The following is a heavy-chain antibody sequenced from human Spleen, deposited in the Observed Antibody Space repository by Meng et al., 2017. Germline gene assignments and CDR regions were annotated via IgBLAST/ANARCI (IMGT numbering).Heavy chain of an antibody. V-gene: IGHV4-31*01. Sequence: RLREAGPGRVEPPPTLSLPCTVSGGSISGGGYYWSWIRQHPGKGREWIGYIYYSGSTYYTPSLKGLVTISVDTSKNKFSLKLSSVTAADTAVYYCARAREGGGWFDYWGQGTLVTVSS. CDR3: ARAREGGGWFDY. CDR2: IYYSGST. J-gene: IGHJ4*02. CDR1: GGSISGGGYY. D-gene: IGHD2-15*01.